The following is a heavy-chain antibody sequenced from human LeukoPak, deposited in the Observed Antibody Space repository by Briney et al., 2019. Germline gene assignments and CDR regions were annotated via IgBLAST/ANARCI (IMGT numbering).Heavy chain of an antibody. CDR1: GYTFTSYD. D-gene: IGHD3-22*01. CDR3: ARGTGENLSSGYLKGDAFDI. V-gene: IGHV1-8*01. CDR2: MNPNSGNT. Sequence: GASVKVSCKASGYTFTSYDINWVRQATGQGLEWMGWMNPNSGNTGYAQKFQGRVTMTRNTSISTAYMELSSLRSEDTAVYYCARGTGENLSSGYLKGDAFDIWGQGTMVTVSS. J-gene: IGHJ3*02.